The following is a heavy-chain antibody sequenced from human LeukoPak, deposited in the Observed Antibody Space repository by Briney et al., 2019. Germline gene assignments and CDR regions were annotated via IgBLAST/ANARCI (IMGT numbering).Heavy chain of an antibody. CDR1: GFTFSSYS. D-gene: IGHD3-3*01. CDR3: AKENSQIFGVVNDFDY. J-gene: IGHJ4*02. V-gene: IGHV3-21*01. CDR2: ISSSSSYI. Sequence: GGSLRLSCAASGFTFSSYSMNWVRQAPGKGLEWVSSISSSSSYIYYADSVKGRFTISRDNSKNTLYLQMNSLRAEDTAVYYCAKENSQIFGVVNDFDYWGQGTLVTVSS.